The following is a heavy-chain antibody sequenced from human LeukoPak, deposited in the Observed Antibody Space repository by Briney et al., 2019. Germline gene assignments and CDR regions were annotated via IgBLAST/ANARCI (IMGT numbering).Heavy chain of an antibody. V-gene: IGHV4-59*01. CDR1: GGSISSYY. D-gene: IGHD1-26*01. CDR2: IYYSGST. CDR3: ARVVPKVGFDP. Sequence: PSETLSLTCTVSGGSISSYYWSWIRQPPGKGLEWIGYIYYSGSTNYNPSLKSRVTISVDTSKNQFSLKLSSVTAADTAVYYCARVVPKVGFDPWGQGTLVTVSS. J-gene: IGHJ5*02.